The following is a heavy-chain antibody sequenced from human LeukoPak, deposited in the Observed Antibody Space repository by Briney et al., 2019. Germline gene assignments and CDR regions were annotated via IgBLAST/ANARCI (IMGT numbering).Heavy chain of an antibody. CDR1: GGSISSSSYS. D-gene: IGHD6-19*01. CDR2: IYYSGST. CDR3: ARGRSGWINWFDP. V-gene: IGHV4-39*07. J-gene: IGHJ5*02. Sequence: SETLSLTCTVSGGSISSSSYSWGWLRQPPGKGLEWIGSIYYSGSTNYNPSLKSRVTISVDTSKNQFSLKLSSVTAADTAVYYCARGRSGWINWFDPWGQGTLVTVSS.